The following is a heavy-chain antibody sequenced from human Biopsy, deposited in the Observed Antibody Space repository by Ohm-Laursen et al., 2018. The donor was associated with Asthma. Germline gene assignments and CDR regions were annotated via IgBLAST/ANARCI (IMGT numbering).Heavy chain of an antibody. CDR2: VFYSGTT. V-gene: IGHV4-30-4*01. Sequence: TLSLTWPVSGAYIGTPDYHWSWIRQSPGKGLEWIGFVFYSGTTHYSRSLERRLYISIDTARNEFSMRLRSLTAADTAVYFCARVASYGVVYFGIDVWGPGTTVSVS. CDR3: ARVASYGVVYFGIDV. CDR1: GAYIGTPDYH. D-gene: IGHD4-17*01. J-gene: IGHJ6*02.